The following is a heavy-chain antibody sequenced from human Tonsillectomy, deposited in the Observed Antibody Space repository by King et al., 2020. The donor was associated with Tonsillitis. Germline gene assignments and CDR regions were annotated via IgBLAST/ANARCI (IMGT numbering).Heavy chain of an antibody. Sequence: VQLVESGGGLVQTGGSLRLSCTASGFAFSNYWMQWVRQSPGKGLEWVAIIKQDGSWKGYVDSVKGRFTISRDNAKNSVFLQMSSLRAEDTAIYFCVGSSGWLFDYWGQGTLVTVSS. V-gene: IGHV3-7*03. CDR1: GFAFSNYW. CDR2: IKQDGSWK. D-gene: IGHD6-19*01. J-gene: IGHJ4*02. CDR3: VGSSGWLFDY.